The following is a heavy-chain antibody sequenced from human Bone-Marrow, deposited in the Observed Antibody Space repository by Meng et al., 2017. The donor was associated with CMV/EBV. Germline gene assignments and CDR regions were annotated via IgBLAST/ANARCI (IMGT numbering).Heavy chain of an antibody. CDR2: INSDGYST. J-gene: IGHJ6*02. Sequence: GGSLRLPCAASGCTFSSYWLHWVRQAPGKGLVWVSRINSDGYSTDYADSVEGRFTISRDNAKNTLYLQMNSLRAEDTAVYYCAKDRRPGRIVVVVAATRYYYYGMDVWGQGTTVTVSS. D-gene: IGHD2-15*01. CDR3: AKDRRPGRIVVVVAATRYYYYGMDV. V-gene: IGHV3-74*01. CDR1: GCTFSSYW.